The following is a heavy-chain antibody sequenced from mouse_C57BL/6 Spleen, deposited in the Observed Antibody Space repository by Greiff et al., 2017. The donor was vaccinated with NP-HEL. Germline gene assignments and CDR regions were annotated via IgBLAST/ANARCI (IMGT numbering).Heavy chain of an antibody. J-gene: IGHJ1*03. CDR2: IGPSDSYT. D-gene: IGHD4-1*01. Sequence: QVQLQQPGAELVMPGASVKLSCKASGYTFTSYWMHWVKQRPGQGLEWIGEIGPSDSYTNYNQKFKGKSTLTVDKSSSTAYMQLSSLTSEDSAVYYCARRGELGRRWYFDVWGTGTTVTVSS. CDR1: GYTFTSYW. V-gene: IGHV1-69*01. CDR3: ARRGELGRRWYFDV.